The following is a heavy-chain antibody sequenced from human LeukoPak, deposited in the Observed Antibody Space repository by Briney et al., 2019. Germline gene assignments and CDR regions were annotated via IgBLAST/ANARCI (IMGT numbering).Heavy chain of an antibody. CDR1: GFTFSSYA. J-gene: IGHJ4*02. V-gene: IGHV3-23*01. CDR2: ISGSGHIT. Sequence: GGSLRLSCAASGFTFSSYAMSWVRQAPGRGLEWVSTISGSGHITFYADSVKGRFTISSDNSKNTLYLQMNSLRAEDTAVYYCANFLSGSYHFDYWGQGTLVTVSS. D-gene: IGHD1-26*01. CDR3: ANFLSGSYHFDY.